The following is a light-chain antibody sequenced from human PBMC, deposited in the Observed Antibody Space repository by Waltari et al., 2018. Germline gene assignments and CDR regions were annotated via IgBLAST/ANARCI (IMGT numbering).Light chain of an antibody. V-gene: IGKV3-15*01. J-gene: IGKJ1*01. Sequence: EIVMTQSPDALSVSPGESATLSCRASESVGSALAWYQQRPGQPPRLLIYGASTRATGSPARFSGSGSGTEFTLTISSLQSEDCAVYYCQQYNYWRTFGQGTKVEIK. CDR1: ESVGSA. CDR3: QQYNYWRT. CDR2: GAS.